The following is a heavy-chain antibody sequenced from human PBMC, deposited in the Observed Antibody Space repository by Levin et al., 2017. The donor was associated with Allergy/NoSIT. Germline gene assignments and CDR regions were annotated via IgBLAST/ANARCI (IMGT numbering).Heavy chain of an antibody. V-gene: IGHV3-66*01. J-gene: IGHJ4*02. CDR2: IYSGGGT. CDR3: SSAPGFSDY. Sequence: LSLTCAASGFTVGNNYVAWVRQAPGKGLDWISVIYSGGGTYYADSVKGRFTISRDKSKNTVYLQMNSLRVEDTAVYYCSSAPGFSDYWGQGTLFTVSS. CDR1: GFTVGNNY.